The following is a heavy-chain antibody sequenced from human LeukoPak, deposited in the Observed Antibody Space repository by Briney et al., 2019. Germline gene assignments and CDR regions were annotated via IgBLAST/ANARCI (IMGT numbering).Heavy chain of an antibody. CDR2: ISPNSGGT. CDR3: AKEDSGGSIDY. J-gene: IGHJ4*02. Sequence: APVKVSCKASGYTFTGYYMHWVRQAPGQGLEWMGWISPNSGGTNYAQKFQGRVTMTRDTSINTDYMELSRLRSDDTAVYYCAKEDSGGSIDYWGQGTLVTVPS. CDR1: GYTFTGYY. D-gene: IGHD1-26*01. V-gene: IGHV1-2*02.